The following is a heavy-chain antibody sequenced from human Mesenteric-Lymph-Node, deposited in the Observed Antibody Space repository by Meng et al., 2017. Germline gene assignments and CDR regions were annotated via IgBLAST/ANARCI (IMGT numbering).Heavy chain of an antibody. V-gene: IGHV4-34*01. Sequence: QVQLRESGPGLVQPSGTLSLTCAVYGGSFSGYYWSWIRQPPGKGLEWIGEINHSGSTNYNPSLKSRVTISVDTSKNQFSLKLSSVTAADTAVYYCARGNWRSKGGFDPWGQGTLVTVSS. D-gene: IGHD3-16*01. J-gene: IGHJ5*02. CDR1: GGSFSGYY. CDR2: INHSGST. CDR3: ARGNWRSKGGFDP.